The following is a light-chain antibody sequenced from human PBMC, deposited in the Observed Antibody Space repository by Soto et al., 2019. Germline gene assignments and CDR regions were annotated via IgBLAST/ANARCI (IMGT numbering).Light chain of an antibody. V-gene: IGKV1-5*03. CDR2: KAS. J-gene: IGKJ1*01. CDR1: QNIRSR. Sequence: DFQMTQSPSTLSASVGDRVTITCRASQNIRSRLAWYQQKPGKAPKLLIYKASSLESGVPSRFSGSGSGTEFTLTISSLQPDDFATYYCQQYNSYSTFGQGTKVDIK. CDR3: QQYNSYST.